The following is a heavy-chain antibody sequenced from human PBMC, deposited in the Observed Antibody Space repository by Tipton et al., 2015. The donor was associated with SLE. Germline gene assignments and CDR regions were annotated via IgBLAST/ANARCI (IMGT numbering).Heavy chain of an antibody. CDR1: GYSISSGYY. CDR3: ARDRGIAVAGPFDY. D-gene: IGHD6-19*01. Sequence: TLSLTCTVSGYSISSGYYWGWIRQPPGKGLEWIGSIYHSGSTYYNPSLKSRVTISVDTSKNQFSLKLSSVTAADTAVYYCARDRGIAVAGPFDYWGQGTLVTVSS. V-gene: IGHV4-38-2*02. CDR2: IYHSGST. J-gene: IGHJ4*02.